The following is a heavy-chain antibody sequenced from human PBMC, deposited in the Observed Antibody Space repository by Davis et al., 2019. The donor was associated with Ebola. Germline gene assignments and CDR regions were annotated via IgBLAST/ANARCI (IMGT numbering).Heavy chain of an antibody. CDR2: IYYSGST. D-gene: IGHD3-3*01. V-gene: IGHV4-59*11. Sequence: PSETLSLTCTVSSGSISSHYWSWIRQPPGKGLEWIGYIYYSGSTNYNPSLKSRVTISVDTSKNQFSLKLSSVTAADTAVYYCARGWEYYDFWSGYLTADKPFDYWGQGTLVTVSS. CDR3: ARGWEYYDFWSGYLTADKPFDY. CDR1: SGSISSHY. J-gene: IGHJ4*02.